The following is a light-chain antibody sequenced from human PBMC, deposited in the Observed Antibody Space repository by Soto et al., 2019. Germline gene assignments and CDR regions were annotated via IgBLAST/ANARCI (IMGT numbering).Light chain of an antibody. J-gene: IGLJ1*01. CDR2: LNSDGSH. V-gene: IGLV4-69*01. CDR3: QTWGTGIKV. CDR1: SGHSSYA. Sequence: QLVLTQSPSASASLGASVKLTCTLSSGHSSYAIAWHQQQPEKGPRYLMKLNSDGSHSKGDGIPDRFSGSSSGAECYLTISSLQSEDEADYYCQTWGTGIKVFGTGTKVTVL.